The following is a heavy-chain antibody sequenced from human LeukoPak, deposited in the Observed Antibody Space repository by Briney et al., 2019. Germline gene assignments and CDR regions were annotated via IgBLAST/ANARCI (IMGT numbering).Heavy chain of an antibody. CDR1: GFTFSSYW. V-gene: IGHV3-7*01. CDR2: IKQDGSEK. CDR3: AREGSDWNYYYYLDV. J-gene: IGHJ6*03. D-gene: IGHD6-19*01. Sequence: GGALRLSCAASGFTFSSYWMSWVRQAPGKGVEWVANIKQDGSEKYYVDSVKGRFTISRDNAKNSLYLQMNSLRAEDTAVYFCAREGSDWNYYYYLDVWGKGTTVTISS.